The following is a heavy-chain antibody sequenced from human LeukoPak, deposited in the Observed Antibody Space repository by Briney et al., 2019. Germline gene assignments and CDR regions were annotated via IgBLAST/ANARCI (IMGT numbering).Heavy chain of an antibody. D-gene: IGHD1-26*01. CDR3: ARASGSYSADFDY. J-gene: IGHJ4*02. CDR1: GGTFSSYA. Sequence: SVRVSCKASGGTFSSYAISWVRQAPGQGLEWMGGIIPIFGTANYAQKFQGRVTITTDESTSTAYMELSSLRSEDTAVYYCARASGSYSADFDYWGQGTLVTVSS. V-gene: IGHV1-69*05. CDR2: IIPIFGTA.